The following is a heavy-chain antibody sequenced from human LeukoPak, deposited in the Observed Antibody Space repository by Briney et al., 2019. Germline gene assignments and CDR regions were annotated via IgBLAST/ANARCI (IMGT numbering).Heavy chain of an antibody. V-gene: IGHV4-59*01. CDR2: IYYIGST. J-gene: IGHJ6*02. Sequence: SETLSLTCTVSGGSISSYYWSWIRQPPGKGLEWIGYIYYIGSTNYNPSLKSRVTISVDTSKNQFPLKLSSVTAADTAVYYCASGGRWFGEVFRYGMDVWGQGTTVTVSS. CDR3: ASGGRWFGEVFRYGMDV. D-gene: IGHD3-10*01. CDR1: GGSISSYY.